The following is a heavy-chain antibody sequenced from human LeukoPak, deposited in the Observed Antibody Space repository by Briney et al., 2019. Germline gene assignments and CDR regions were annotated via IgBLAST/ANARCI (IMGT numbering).Heavy chain of an antibody. CDR1: GFTFSSYA. V-gene: IGHV3-23*01. D-gene: IGHD3-3*01. CDR3: AKDPYYDFWSGYPPDY. J-gene: IGHJ4*02. CDR2: ISGSGGST. Sequence: GGSLRLSCAASGFTFSSYAMGWVRQAPGKGLECVSGISGSGGSTYYADSVKGRLTISRDNSKNTLYLQMNSLRAEDTAVYYCAKDPYYDFWSGYPPDYWGQGTLVTVSS.